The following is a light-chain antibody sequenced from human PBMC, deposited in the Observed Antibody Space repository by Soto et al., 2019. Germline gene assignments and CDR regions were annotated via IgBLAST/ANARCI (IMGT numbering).Light chain of an antibody. CDR1: QSVGSS. V-gene: IGKV3-15*01. J-gene: IGKJ5*01. CDR3: QQYKNWPPIT. Sequence: EIVMTQTPATLSVSPGERATLSCRASQSVGSSLAWYQQEPGQAPRLLIYGAYTRATGIPARFSGSGSGTEFTLTISRLQSEDFAVYFCQQYKNWPPITFGQGTRVEIK. CDR2: GAY.